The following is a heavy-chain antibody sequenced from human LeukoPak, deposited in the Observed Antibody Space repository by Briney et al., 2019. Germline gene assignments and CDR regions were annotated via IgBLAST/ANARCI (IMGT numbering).Heavy chain of an antibody. Sequence: ASVKVSFKASGYTFTSFGISWVRQAPGQGLEWMGWISTYNGNTYYAQKLQGRVTMTTDTSTSIAYMELRSLRSDDTAVFYCARDYYSDSSGYWADYFDYWGQGTLVTVSS. D-gene: IGHD3-22*01. CDR3: ARDYYSDSSGYWADYFDY. V-gene: IGHV1-18*01. CDR1: GYTFTSFG. CDR2: ISTYNGNT. J-gene: IGHJ4*02.